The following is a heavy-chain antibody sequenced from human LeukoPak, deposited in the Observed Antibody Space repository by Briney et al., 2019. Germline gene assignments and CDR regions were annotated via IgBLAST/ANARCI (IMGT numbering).Heavy chain of an antibody. Sequence: SETLSLTCAVSGGSINSYYWTWIRQPPGKGLEWIGYIYYSGSTNYNPSLKSRVTIAVDTSKNQFSLKLSSVTAADTAVYYCASFGRRDGYNPYYFDYWGQGGLVTVSS. CDR2: IYYSGST. D-gene: IGHD5-24*01. CDR1: GGSINSYY. J-gene: IGHJ4*02. CDR3: ASFGRRDGYNPYYFDY. V-gene: IGHV4-59*08.